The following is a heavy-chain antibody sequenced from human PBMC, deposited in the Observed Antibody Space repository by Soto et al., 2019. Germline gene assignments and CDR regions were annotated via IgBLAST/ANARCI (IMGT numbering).Heavy chain of an antibody. CDR3: ARVGYCTNGVCYKGVDY. CDR1: GFTFSSYG. CDR2: INSDGSST. V-gene: IGHV3-74*01. Sequence: GGSLRLSCAASGFTFSSYGMHWVRQAPGKGLVWVSRINSDGSSTSYADSVKGRFTISRDNAKNTLYLQMNSLRAEDTAVYYCARVGYCTNGVCYKGVDYWGQGTLVTVSS. J-gene: IGHJ4*02. D-gene: IGHD2-8*01.